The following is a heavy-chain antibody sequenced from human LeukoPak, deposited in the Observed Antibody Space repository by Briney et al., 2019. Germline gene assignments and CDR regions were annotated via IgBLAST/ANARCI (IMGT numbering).Heavy chain of an antibody. D-gene: IGHD4-17*01. CDR2: INPNSGGT. J-gene: IGHJ4*02. CDR3: ARGKVGYGDLPYFDY. V-gene: IGHV1-2*02. Sequence: ASVTVSCKASGYTFTGYYMHWVRQAPGQGLEWMGWINPNSGGTNYAQKFQGRVTMTRDTSISTAYMELSRLRSDDTAVYYCARGKVGYGDLPYFDYWGQGTLVTVSS. CDR1: GYTFTGYY.